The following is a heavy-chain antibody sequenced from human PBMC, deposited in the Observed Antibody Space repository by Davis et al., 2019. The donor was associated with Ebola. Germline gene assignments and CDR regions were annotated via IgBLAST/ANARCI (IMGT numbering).Heavy chain of an antibody. D-gene: IGHD4-17*01. J-gene: IGHJ4*02. CDR3: ARHDYGDSHFDY. CDR1: GITFTSYD. CDR2: IGTAGDT. V-gene: IGHV3-13*01. Sequence: GESLKISCADSGITFTSYDMNWVRQATGKGLEWVSAIGTAGDTYYPGSVKGRLTISRDNSKSTLYLQMNSLRAEDTAVYYCARHDYGDSHFDYWGQGTLVTVSS.